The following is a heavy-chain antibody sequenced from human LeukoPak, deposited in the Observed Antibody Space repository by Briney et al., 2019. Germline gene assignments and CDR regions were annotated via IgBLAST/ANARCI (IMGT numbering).Heavy chain of an antibody. CDR2: INHSGST. V-gene: IGHV4-34*01. Sequence: SETLSLTCAVYGGSFSGYYWSWIRQPPGKGLEWIGEINHSGSTNYNPSLKSRVTISVDTSKDQFSLKLSSVTAADTAVYYCAGWGDRKTCSDYWGQGTLVTVSS. CDR1: GGSFSGYY. CDR3: AGWGDRKTCSDY. J-gene: IGHJ4*02. D-gene: IGHD3-16*01.